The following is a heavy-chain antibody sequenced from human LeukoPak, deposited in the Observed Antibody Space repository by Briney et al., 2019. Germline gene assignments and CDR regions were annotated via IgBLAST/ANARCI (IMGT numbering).Heavy chain of an antibody. CDR2: IYYSGST. CDR3: AREWDSQGFDY. Sequence: SETLSLTCTVSAGSINSYYWSWLRQPPGKGLEGIRYIYYSGSTIYNPTLKRRVTISVDTSKNQFSLKLSSVTAADTAVYYCAREWDSQGFDYWGQGTLVTVSS. CDR1: AGSINSYY. J-gene: IGHJ4*02. D-gene: IGHD1-26*01. V-gene: IGHV4-59*01.